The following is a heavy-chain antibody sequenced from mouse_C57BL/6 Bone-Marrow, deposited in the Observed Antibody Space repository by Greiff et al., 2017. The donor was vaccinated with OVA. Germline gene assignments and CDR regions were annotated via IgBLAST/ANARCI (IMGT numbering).Heavy chain of an antibody. CDR3: ARRGSNYWYFDV. D-gene: IGHD6-1*01. J-gene: IGHJ1*03. CDR1: GFHIQDSY. V-gene: IGHV14-2*01. Sequence: VQLQQSGAELVKPGASVTLSCTSSGFHIQDSYMHWVKPRTEQCLEWIGRIDPEDGETKYATKFQGKATITADTSSNTAYLQLSSLTSEDTAVYYCARRGSNYWYFDVWGTGTTVTVSS. CDR2: IDPEDGET.